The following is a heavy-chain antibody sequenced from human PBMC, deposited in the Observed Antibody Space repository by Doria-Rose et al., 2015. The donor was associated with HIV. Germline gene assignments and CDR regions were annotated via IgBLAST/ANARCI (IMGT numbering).Heavy chain of an antibody. Sequence: QITLKESGPVLVKPTETLTLTCTVSGVSLSSPGMGVSWIRQPPGKALEWLANIFSYDERSYKASLKSRLSISRGSSKSQVIITMTDMDPVYTATYYCARIKSSRWYHKYYFDFWGQGTLVIVSA. V-gene: IGHV2-26*01. J-gene: IGHJ4*02. D-gene: IGHD6-13*01. CDR1: GVSLSSPGMG. CDR2: IFSYDER. CDR3: ARIKSSRWYHKYYFDF.